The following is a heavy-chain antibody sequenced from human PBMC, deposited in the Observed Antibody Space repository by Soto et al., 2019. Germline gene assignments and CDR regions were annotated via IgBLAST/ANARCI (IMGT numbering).Heavy chain of an antibody. CDR3: AARPGYSSGWYGGWDFDL. CDR2: ISSSSTI. D-gene: IGHD6-19*01. J-gene: IGHJ2*01. CDR1: GFTFSSYS. V-gene: IGHV3-48*01. Sequence: EVQLVESGGGLVQPGGSLRLSCAASGFTFSSYSMNWVRQAPGKGLEWVSYISSSSTIYYADSVKGRFTISRDNAKNSLYLQMNSLRAEDTAVYYCAARPGYSSGWYGGWDFDLWGRGTLVTVSS.